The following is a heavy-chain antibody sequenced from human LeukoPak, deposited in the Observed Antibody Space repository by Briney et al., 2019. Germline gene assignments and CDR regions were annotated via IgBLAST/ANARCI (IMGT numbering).Heavy chain of an antibody. D-gene: IGHD3-10*01. J-gene: IGHJ4*02. CDR1: GFSFSTIY. Sequence: PGGSLRLSCAASGFSFSTIYMSWVRQTPGQGLEWVANINVDGTAEYYVDSVKGRFTISRDNAKNSLYLQMNSLRTEDSALYYCVVDLSGSADYWGQGTLVTVSS. CDR2: INVDGTAE. CDR3: VVDLSGSADY. V-gene: IGHV3-7*01.